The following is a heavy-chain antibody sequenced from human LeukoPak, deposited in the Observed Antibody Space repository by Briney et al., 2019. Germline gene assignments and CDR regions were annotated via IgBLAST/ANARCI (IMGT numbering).Heavy chain of an antibody. CDR3: ARSGGPDLGYWSSTSCFGLDP. J-gene: IGHJ5*02. Sequence: SQTLSLTCAVSGGSISSGGYSWIWMPQPPGKGLEWIRYSNHSGSTYYNPSLKGRATISVDRSKNQFSLKLSSVTAADTAVYYCARSGGPDLGYWSSTSCFGLDPWGQGTLVTVSS. CDR2: SNHSGST. D-gene: IGHD2-2*01. V-gene: IGHV4-30-2*01. CDR1: GGSISSGGYS.